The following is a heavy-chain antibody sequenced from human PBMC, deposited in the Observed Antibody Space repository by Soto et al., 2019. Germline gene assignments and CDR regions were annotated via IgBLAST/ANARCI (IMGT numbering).Heavy chain of an antibody. D-gene: IGHD3-10*01. V-gene: IGHV3-23*01. CDR1: GFTFNRHA. CDR2: ISGSGSKT. CDR3: AKENMARGGLFDD. J-gene: IGHJ4*02. Sequence: EVQLLESGGGLVQPGGSLRLSCAASGFTFNRHAMSWVRQAPGKGLEWVSAISGSGSKTYYADSVKGRFTISRDNSKNTLYLQMNSLRDEDTAVYYCAKENMARGGLFDDWGQGTLVTVSS.